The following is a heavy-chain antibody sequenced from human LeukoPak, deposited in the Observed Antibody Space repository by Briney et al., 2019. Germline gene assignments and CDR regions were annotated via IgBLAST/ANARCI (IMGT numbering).Heavy chain of an antibody. D-gene: IGHD2-2*01. CDR2: IIPIFGTA. J-gene: IGHJ6*03. Sequence: SVKVSCKASGGTFSSYAISWVRQAPGQGLEWMGGIIPIFGTANYAQKFQGRVTITADESTSTAYMELSSLRSEDTAVYYCAREYQLPNYYYYMDVWGKGTTVTVSS. CDR1: GGTFSSYA. CDR3: AREYQLPNYYYYMDV. V-gene: IGHV1-69*13.